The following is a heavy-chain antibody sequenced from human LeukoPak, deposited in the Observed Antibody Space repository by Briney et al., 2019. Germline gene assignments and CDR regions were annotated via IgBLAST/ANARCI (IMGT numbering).Heavy chain of an antibody. J-gene: IGHJ4*02. V-gene: IGHV3-74*01. CDR2: INSDGSST. CDR3: ARLTGTTRLLDY. Sequence: PGGSLRLSCAASGFTFSSYWMHWVRQAPGKGLVWVSRINSDGSSTSYADSVKGRFTISRDNAKNTLYLQMNSLRAEDTAVYYCARLTGTTRLLDYWGQGTLVTVSS. D-gene: IGHD1-20*01. CDR1: GFTFSSYW.